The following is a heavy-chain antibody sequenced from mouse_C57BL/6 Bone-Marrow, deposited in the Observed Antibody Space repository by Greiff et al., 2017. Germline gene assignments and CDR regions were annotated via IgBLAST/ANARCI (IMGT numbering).Heavy chain of an antibody. D-gene: IGHD5-1*01. V-gene: IGHV5-6*01. J-gene: IGHJ3*01. CDR2: ISSGGSYT. CDR3: ARPGAQAQPTFAY. Sequence: EVKVVESGGDLVKPGGSLKLSCAASGFTFSSYGMSWVRPTPDKRLEWVATISSGGSYTYYPDSVKGRFTISRDNAKNTLYLQMSSLTSEDTAMYYWARPGAQAQPTFAYWGQGTLVTVSA. CDR1: GFTFSSYG.